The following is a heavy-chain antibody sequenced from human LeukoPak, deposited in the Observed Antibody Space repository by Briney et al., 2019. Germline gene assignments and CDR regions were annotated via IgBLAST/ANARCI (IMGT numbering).Heavy chain of an antibody. D-gene: IGHD3-22*01. CDR3: AIMHGYYDGSGYCVQ. J-gene: IGHJ4*02. Sequence: GGPRSSSGAASGSPFSSYAMCGFGKPPGRGLGGVSFRTWGGSTSYADSVKARFTISRDNPRNTLYMQMNSLRDEDTAVYHCAIMHGYYDGSGYCVQWGEGSLVTVSS. V-gene: IGHV3-23*01. CDR1: GSPFSSYA. CDR2: FRTWGGST.